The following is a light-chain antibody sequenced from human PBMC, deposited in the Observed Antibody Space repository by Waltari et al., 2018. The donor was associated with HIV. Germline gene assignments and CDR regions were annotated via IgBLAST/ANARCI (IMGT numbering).Light chain of an antibody. J-gene: IGKJ5*01. CDR3: QQYKSFSLT. Sequence: DIQMTQSPSTLSVSVGDRVIITCRSSQNVDNWLAWYQQRPGRAPKVLIYKTSTLQTGLPSRFSSGGSGTEFSLTISSLQPDDFATDYCQQYKSFSLTFGQGTRLEIK. V-gene: IGKV1-5*03. CDR2: KTS. CDR1: QNVDNW.